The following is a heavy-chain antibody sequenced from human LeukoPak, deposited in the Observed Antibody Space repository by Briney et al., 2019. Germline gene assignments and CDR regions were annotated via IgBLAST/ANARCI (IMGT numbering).Heavy chain of an antibody. CDR2: IKPDGSEK. Sequence: GGSLRLSCAASGFTFSTYWMSWVRQARGKGLQWVVYIKPDGSEKYYVDSVKGRFTTSRDNAKNSVDLQMNSLRIEDTAVYYCARGQSWAFDFWGEGTLVTVSS. V-gene: IGHV3-7*03. CDR3: ARGQSWAFDF. CDR1: GFTFSTYW. D-gene: IGHD1-26*01. J-gene: IGHJ4*02.